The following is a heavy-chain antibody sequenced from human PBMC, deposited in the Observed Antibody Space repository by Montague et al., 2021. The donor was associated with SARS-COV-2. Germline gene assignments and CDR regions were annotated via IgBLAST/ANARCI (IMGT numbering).Heavy chain of an antibody. CDR2: ISYDGSNK. CDR3: AREPLLLGFGEFLDY. Sequence: SLRLSCAASGFTFSSYAIHWVRQAPGKGLEWVAVISYDGSNKYYADSVKGRFTISRDNSKNTLYLQMNSLRAEDTAVYYCAREPLLLGFGEFLDYWGQGTLVTVSS. CDR1: GFTFSSYA. V-gene: IGHV3-30*04. D-gene: IGHD3-10*01. J-gene: IGHJ4*02.